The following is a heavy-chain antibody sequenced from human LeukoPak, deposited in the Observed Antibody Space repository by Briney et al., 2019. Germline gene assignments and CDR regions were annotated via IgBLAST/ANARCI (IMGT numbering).Heavy chain of an antibody. D-gene: IGHD5-12*01. V-gene: IGHV5-51*01. J-gene: IGHJ4*02. CDR2: IYPGDSDT. CDR1: GYSFISYW. CDR3: ARRSIVATNYFDY. Sequence: GESLKISCKGSGYSFISYWIGWVRQMPGKGLEWMGIIYPGDSDTRYSPSFQGQVTISADKSISTAYLQRSSLKASGTAMYYCARRSIVATNYFDYWGQGTLVTVSS.